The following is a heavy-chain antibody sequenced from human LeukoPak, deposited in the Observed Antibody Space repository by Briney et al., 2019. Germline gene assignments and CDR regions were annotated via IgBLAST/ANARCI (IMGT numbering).Heavy chain of an antibody. CDR1: GYTFTVYY. D-gene: IGHD5-18*01. V-gene: IGHV1-2*02. Sequence: ASATVSCKPSGYTFTVYYIHWVRQAPGQGLEWMGWMNPNSGGATYARQFQGRVTMTRDTSINTAYIEVSRLRSDDTGVYYCARGSNVDTSMVTPFDYWGQGTLVTVSS. CDR3: ARGSNVDTSMVTPFDY. CDR2: MNPNSGGA. J-gene: IGHJ4*02.